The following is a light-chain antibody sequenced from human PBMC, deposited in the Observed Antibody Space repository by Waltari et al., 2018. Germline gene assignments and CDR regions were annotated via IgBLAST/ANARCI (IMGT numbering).Light chain of an antibody. J-gene: IGKJ4*01. V-gene: IGKV1-9*01. CDR1: QDITSF. Sequence: DIQLTQFPSFLSATVGDRVTITCRASQDITSFLAWYQQKPGEAPKLLISAASTLQGGVPSRFSGSGSGTEFTLTISSLLPEDFATYYCQQLKSSPLTFGGGTKVEIK. CDR2: AAS. CDR3: QQLKSSPLT.